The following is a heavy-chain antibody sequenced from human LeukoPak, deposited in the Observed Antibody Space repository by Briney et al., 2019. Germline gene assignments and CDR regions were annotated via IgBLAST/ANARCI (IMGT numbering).Heavy chain of an antibody. J-gene: IGHJ3*02. D-gene: IGHD1-26*01. CDR3: ARVGATTAFDI. Sequence: PSETLSLTCTVSGGSISSYYWSWIRQPPGKGLEWIGDIYSGSTGYNPSLKSRVTISVDTSKNQFSLQLSSVTAADTAVYYCARVGATTAFDIWGQGTMVTVSS. CDR2: IYSGST. V-gene: IGHV4-59*01. CDR1: GGSISSYY.